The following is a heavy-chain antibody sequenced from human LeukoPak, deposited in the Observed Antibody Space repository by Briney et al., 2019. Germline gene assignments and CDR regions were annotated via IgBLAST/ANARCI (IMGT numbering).Heavy chain of an antibody. D-gene: IGHD3-10*01. CDR3: ARRTSGRFGERPPYYYYYYMDV. V-gene: IGHV4-61*02. CDR1: GGSSSSGSYY. Sequence: SETLSLTCTVSGGSSSSGSYYWRWIRQPAGKGLEWIGRIYTSGSTNYNPSLKSRVTISVDTAKNQFSLKLSSVTAADTAVYYCARRTSGRFGERPPYYYYYYMDVWGKGTTVTDSS. J-gene: IGHJ6*03. CDR2: IYTSGST.